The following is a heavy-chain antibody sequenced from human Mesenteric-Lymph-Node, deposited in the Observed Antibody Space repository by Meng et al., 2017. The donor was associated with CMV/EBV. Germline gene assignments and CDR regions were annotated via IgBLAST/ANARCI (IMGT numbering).Heavy chain of an antibody. Sequence: GGSICSSNSWSWVRQPPGKGLEWIGVISHSGSTNYNPSLKSRLTISVDKSKNQFSLKLSSVTAADTAVYYCARDSQGEAAYNWFDPWGQGTLVTVSS. D-gene: IGHD6-13*01. CDR2: ISHSGST. J-gene: IGHJ5*02. CDR1: GGSICSSNS. V-gene: IGHV4-4*02. CDR3: ARDSQGEAAYNWFDP.